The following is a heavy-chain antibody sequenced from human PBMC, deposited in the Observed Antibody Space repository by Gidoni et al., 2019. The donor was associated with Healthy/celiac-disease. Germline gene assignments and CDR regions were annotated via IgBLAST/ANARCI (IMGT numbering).Heavy chain of an antibody. J-gene: IGHJ5*02. CDR3: ARDPVGDIVASDWFDP. CDR1: GFPFRSYS. V-gene: IGHV3-48*02. CDR2: ISSSSSTI. D-gene: IGHD5-12*01. Sequence: EVQLVASGGGLVQPGWSLSLSCAASGFPFRSYSMNWVRQAPGKGLEWVSYISSSSSTIYYADSVKGRFTISRDNAKNSLYLQMNSLRDEDTAVYYCARDPVGDIVASDWFDPWGQGTLVTVSS.